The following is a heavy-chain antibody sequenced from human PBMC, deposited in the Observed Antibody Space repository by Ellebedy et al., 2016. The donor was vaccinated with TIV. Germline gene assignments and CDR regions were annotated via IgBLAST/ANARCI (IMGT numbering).Heavy chain of an antibody. CDR2: ISSRSEYI. D-gene: IGHD3-3*02. CDR1: GFTFSSYT. Sequence: GESLKISCAASGFTFSSYTIHWVRQAPGKGLEWVSSISSRSEYIYFADSVKGRFTISRDNAKNALYLQMNSLRDEDTAVYYCARDRILDYWGQGTLVTVSS. V-gene: IGHV3-21*01. J-gene: IGHJ4*02. CDR3: ARDRILDY.